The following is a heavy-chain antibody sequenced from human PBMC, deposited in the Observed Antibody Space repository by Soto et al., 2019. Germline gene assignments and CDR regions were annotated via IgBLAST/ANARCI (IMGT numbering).Heavy chain of an antibody. J-gene: IGHJ4*02. Sequence: QVQLQQWGAGLVKPSETLSLSCAVYGQSFSGHSWAWIRQPPGKGLEWIGAINESGSTYYNPSLKSRVTISTGTSKNQFSLKLSSVSAADTAAYFCSRGSGIVALPGELEDVKYDYWSQGTLVYVSS. CDR1: GQSFSGHS. D-gene: IGHD1-1*01. V-gene: IGHV4-34*01. CDR2: INESGST. CDR3: SRGSGIVALPGELEDVKYDY.